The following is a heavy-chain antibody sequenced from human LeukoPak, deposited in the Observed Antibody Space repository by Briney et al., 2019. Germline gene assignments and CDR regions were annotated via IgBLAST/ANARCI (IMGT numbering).Heavy chain of an antibody. J-gene: IGHJ4*02. CDR1: GFTFSSYA. CDR2: ISYDGSNK. CDR3: ARERTGANFDH. V-gene: IGHV3-30-3*01. Sequence: GGSLRLSCAASGFTFSSYARHWVRQAPGKGLEWVAVISYDGSNKYYADSVKGRFTISRDNSKNTLYLQMNSLRAEDTAVYYCARERTGANFDHWGQGTLVTVSS. D-gene: IGHD4/OR15-4a*01.